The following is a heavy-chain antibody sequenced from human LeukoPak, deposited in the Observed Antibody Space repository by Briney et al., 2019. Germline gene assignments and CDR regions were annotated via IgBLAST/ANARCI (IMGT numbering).Heavy chain of an antibody. J-gene: IGHJ6*03. D-gene: IGHD2-2*01. CDR3: ARRDLRSSTGNTNMDV. CDR1: GGSISSYY. CDR2: IYTSGST. Sequence: SETLSLTCTVSGGSISSYYWSWIRQPAGKGLEWIGRIYTSGSTNYNPSLKSRVTMSVDTSKNQFSLKLSSVTAADTAVYYCARRDLRSSTGNTNMDVWGKGTTVTVSS. V-gene: IGHV4-4*07.